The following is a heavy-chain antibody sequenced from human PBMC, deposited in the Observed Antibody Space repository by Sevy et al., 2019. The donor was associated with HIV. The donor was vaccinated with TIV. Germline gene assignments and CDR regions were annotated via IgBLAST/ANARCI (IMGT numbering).Heavy chain of an antibody. CDR1: GFTLDNYA. CDR2: ISWNSLTI. D-gene: IGHD6-19*01. J-gene: IGHJ4*02. CDR3: AKDGETGRGWGGAFDF. V-gene: IGHV3-9*01. Sequence: GGSLRLSCAASGFTLDNYAMHWVRQVPGKGPEWVSGISWNSLTIGYADSVRGRFTISRDNAKNSLYLQMNRLRVDDTALYYCAKDGETGRGWGGAFDFWGQGTLVTVSS.